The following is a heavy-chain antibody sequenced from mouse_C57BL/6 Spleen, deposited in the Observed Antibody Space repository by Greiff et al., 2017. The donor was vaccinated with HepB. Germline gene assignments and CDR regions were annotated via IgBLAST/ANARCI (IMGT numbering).Heavy chain of an antibody. D-gene: IGHD1-1*01. V-gene: IGHV1-9*01. CDR3: ARREYYGSSYVGYFDV. J-gene: IGHJ1*03. CDR2: ILPGSGST. Sequence: QVQLQQSGAELMKPGASVKLSCKATGYTFTGYWIEWVKQRPGHGLEWIGEILPGSGSTNYNEKFKGKATFTADTSSNTAYMQLSSLTTEDSAIFYCARREYYGSSYVGYFDVWGTGTTVTVSS. CDR1: GYTFTGYW.